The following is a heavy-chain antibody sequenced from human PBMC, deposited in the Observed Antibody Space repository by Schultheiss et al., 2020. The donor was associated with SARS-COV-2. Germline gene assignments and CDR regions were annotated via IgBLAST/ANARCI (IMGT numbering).Heavy chain of an antibody. V-gene: IGHV3-15*07. Sequence: GGSLRLSCTISGGSINSYYWNWIRQPPGKGLEWVGRIKSKTDGGTTNYAAPVKGRFTISRDDSENALYLQMNSLKSEDTAVYYCTTDSYTVTTPFHYWGQGTLVTVSS. CDR1: GGSINSYY. J-gene: IGHJ4*02. D-gene: IGHD4-17*01. CDR3: TTDSYTVTTPFHY. CDR2: IKSKTDGGTT.